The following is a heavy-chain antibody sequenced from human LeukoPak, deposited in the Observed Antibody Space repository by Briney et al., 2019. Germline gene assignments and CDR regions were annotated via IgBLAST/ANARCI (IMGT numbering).Heavy chain of an antibody. CDR1: GYSFSGYY. J-gene: IGHJ4*02. V-gene: IGHV1-2*02. CDR2: INPNSGGT. CDR3: AREAVATFDY. Sequence: GASVKVSCKASGYSFSGYYIHWVRQAPGQGLEWMGWINPNSGGTNYAQKFQGRVTMTRDTSISTAYMELSRLRSDDTAVYYCAREAVATFDYWGQGTLVTVSS. D-gene: IGHD5-12*01.